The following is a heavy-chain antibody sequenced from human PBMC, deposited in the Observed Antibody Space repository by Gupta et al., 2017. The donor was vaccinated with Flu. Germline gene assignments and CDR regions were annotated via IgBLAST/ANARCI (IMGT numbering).Heavy chain of an antibody. J-gene: IGHJ4*02. V-gene: IGHV3-74*01. CDR3: ARVPQGGYYFDY. Sequence: EVQRVESGGGLVQPGGSLRLSCAASGFTFSSYWMHWVRQAPGKGLVWVSRINTDGSRISYADSVKGRFTISRDNAKNTLYLQMNSLRAEDTAVYYCARVPQGGYYFDYWGQGSLVTVSS. CDR1: GFTFSSYW. D-gene: IGHD3-10*01. CDR2: INTDGSRI.